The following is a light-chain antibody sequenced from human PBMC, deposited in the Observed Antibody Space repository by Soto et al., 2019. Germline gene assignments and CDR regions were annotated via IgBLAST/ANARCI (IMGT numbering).Light chain of an antibody. V-gene: IGKV3-15*01. CDR1: QSVGSN. CDR2: DAS. Sequence: EIVMTQSPATLSVSTGERATLSCRTSQSVGSNLDWYQQKPGQPPRLLIYDASTRATGVPARFSGSGSGTEFTLTISSLQSEDFAVYYCQQYNDWPRTFGQGTKVDIK. J-gene: IGKJ1*01. CDR3: QQYNDWPRT.